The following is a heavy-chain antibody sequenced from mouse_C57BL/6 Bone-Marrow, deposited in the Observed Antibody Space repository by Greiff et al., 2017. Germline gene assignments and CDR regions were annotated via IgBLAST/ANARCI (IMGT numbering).Heavy chain of an antibody. CDR1: GYTFTSYG. J-gene: IGHJ3*01. CDR3: ARHYYGSSLFAY. CDR2: IYPRSGNT. Sequence: QVQLQQSGAELARPGASVKLSCKASGYTFTSYGISWVKQRTGQGLEWIGEIYPRSGNTYYNEKFKGKATLTADKSSSTAYMELRSLTSEDSAVYFCARHYYGSSLFAYWGQGTLVTVSA. V-gene: IGHV1-81*01. D-gene: IGHD1-1*01.